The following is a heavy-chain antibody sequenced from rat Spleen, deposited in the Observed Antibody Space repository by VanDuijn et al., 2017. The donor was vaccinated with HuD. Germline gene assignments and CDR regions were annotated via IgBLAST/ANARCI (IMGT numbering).Heavy chain of an antibody. CDR1: GFTYSNYV. CDR3: ARRHYDGAYGYFDF. V-gene: IGHV5S23*01. Sequence: EVQLVESGGGLVQPGRSLKFSCAASGFTYSNYVMAWVRQAPTKGLEWVASISTGGGNTYYRDSVKGRFTISRHNAKTTQYLQMDSLRSEDTATYYCARRHYDGAYGYFDFWGPGTMVTVSS. CDR2: ISTGGGNT. D-gene: IGHD1-12*02. J-gene: IGHJ1*01.